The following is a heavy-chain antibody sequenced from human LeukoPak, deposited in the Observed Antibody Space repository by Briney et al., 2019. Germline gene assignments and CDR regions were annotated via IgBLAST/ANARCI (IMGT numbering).Heavy chain of an antibody. V-gene: IGHV3-48*01. Sequence: GGSLRLSCAASGFTFSDYSMNWVRQTPGKGLDWVSYISSRSSTIYYADSVKGRFTISRDNSKNTLYLQMNSLRAEDTAVYYCVGYGSGSYYNYYMDVWGKGTTVTVSS. CDR1: GFTFSDYS. J-gene: IGHJ6*03. CDR2: ISSRSSTI. D-gene: IGHD3-10*01. CDR3: VGYGSGSYYNYYMDV.